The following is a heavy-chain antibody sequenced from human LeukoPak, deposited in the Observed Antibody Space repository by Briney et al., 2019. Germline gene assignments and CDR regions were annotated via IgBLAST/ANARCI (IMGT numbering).Heavy chain of an antibody. CDR1: GFTFSSYS. Sequence: PGGSLRLSCAASGFTFSSYSMNWVRQAPGKGLEWVSSISSSSSYIYYADSVKGRFTISRDNAKNSLYQQMNSLRAEDTAVYYCARVGYSSSWYFDYWGQGTLVTVSS. D-gene: IGHD6-13*01. V-gene: IGHV3-21*01. J-gene: IGHJ4*02. CDR3: ARVGYSSSWYFDY. CDR2: ISSSSSYI.